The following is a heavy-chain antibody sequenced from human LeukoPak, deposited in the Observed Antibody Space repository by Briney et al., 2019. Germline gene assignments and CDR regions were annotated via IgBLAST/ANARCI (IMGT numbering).Heavy chain of an antibody. J-gene: IGHJ6*03. CDR1: GYTFTSYG. Sequence: ASVKVSCKASGYTFTSYGTSWVRQAPGQGLEWMGWISAYNGNTNYAQKLQGRVTMTTDTSTSTAYMELRSLRSDDTAVYYCAREDYGSGSYYYYYYMDVWGKGTTVTISS. D-gene: IGHD3-10*01. CDR3: AREDYGSGSYYYYYYMDV. V-gene: IGHV1-18*01. CDR2: ISAYNGNT.